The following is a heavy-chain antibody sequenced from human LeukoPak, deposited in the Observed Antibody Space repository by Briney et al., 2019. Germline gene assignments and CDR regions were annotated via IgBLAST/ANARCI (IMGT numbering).Heavy chain of an antibody. Sequence: SETLSLTCAVYGVSFSGYYWSWIRQPPGKGREGMGEINHSGTTNYNPSLKSRVTTSVDTSKNQFSLKLSSVTDAATAVYYCARVLRGSYWLDYWGQGTLVTVSS. CDR1: GVSFSGYY. J-gene: IGHJ4*02. CDR2: INHSGTT. CDR3: ARVLRGSYWLDY. V-gene: IGHV4-34*01. D-gene: IGHD1-26*01.